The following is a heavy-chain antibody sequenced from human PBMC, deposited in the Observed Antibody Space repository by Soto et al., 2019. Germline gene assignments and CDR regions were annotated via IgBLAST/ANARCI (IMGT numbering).Heavy chain of an antibody. CDR3: AKEGTSCWYYFDY. D-gene: IGHD6-19*01. CDR1: GFTFSSYA. CDR2: ISGSGGST. V-gene: IGHV3-23*01. Sequence: EVQLLESGGGLVQPGGSLRLSCAASGFTFSSYAMNWVRQAPGKGLEWVSTISGSGGSTYSADSVKGRFTISRDKSKNTLYPQMNSLRAEDTAIYYCAKEGTSCWYYFDYWGQGTLVTVSS. J-gene: IGHJ4*02.